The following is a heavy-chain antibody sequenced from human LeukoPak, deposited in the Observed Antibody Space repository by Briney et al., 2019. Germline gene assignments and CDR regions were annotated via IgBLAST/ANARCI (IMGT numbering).Heavy chain of an antibody. V-gene: IGHV3-23*01. J-gene: IGHJ4*02. CDR1: GFTFSSYA. D-gene: IGHD3-3*01. Sequence: QPGGSLRLSCAVSGFTFSSYAMNWVRQAPGKGLEWLSMISGSGDNTYYADSVKGRFTISRDNSKNTLYLQMSSLGAGDTAIYYCAKTIHSDFWRGYYSYFDYWGRGTLVTVSS. CDR2: ISGSGDNT. CDR3: AKTIHSDFWRGYYSYFDY.